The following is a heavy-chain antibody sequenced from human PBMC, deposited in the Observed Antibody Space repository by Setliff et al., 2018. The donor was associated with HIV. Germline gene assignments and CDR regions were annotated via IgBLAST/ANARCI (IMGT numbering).Heavy chain of an antibody. Sequence: KPGGSLRLSCAASGFTFSDYYMSWIRQAPGKGLEWVSYISSSGSTIYYADSVKGRFTISRDNAKNSLYLQMNSLRAEDTAVYYCAKSPAAYSRNDPHFDFWGQGTLVTVSS. V-gene: IGHV3-11*01. D-gene: IGHD5-12*01. CDR2: ISSSGSTI. J-gene: IGHJ4*02. CDR3: AKSPAAYSRNDPHFDF. CDR1: GFTFSDYY.